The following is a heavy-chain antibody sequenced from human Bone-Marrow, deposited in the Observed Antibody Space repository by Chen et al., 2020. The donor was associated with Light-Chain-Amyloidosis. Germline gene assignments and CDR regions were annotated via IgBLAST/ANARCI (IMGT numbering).Heavy chain of an antibody. V-gene: IGHV5-51*01. CDR3: ARRRDGYNFDY. J-gene: IGHJ4*02. Sequence: EVQLEQSGPEVKKTGESLKISCKGSGYTFPNYWIGWVRQVPGKGLEWMGVIYPDDSDARYSPSFEGQVTISADKSITTAYLQWRSLKASDTAMYYCARRRDGYNFDYWGQGTLVTVS. CDR2: IYPDDSDA. D-gene: IGHD5-12*01. CDR1: GYTFPNYW.